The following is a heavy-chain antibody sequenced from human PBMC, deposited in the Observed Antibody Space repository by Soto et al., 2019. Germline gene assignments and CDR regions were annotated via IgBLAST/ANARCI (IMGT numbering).Heavy chain of an antibody. Sequence: TLCLTCTVSGGSISSGGYYWSWIRQHPGKGLEWIGYIYYSGSTYYNPSLKSRVTISVDTSKNQFSLKLSSVTAADTAVYYCARVLRFGELLPGWFDPWGQGTLVTVSS. V-gene: IGHV4-31*03. CDR1: GGSISSGGYY. D-gene: IGHD3-10*01. CDR2: IYYSGST. J-gene: IGHJ5*02. CDR3: ARVLRFGELLPGWFDP.